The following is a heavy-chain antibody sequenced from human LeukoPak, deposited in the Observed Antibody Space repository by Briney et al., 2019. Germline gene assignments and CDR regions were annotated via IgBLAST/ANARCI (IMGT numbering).Heavy chain of an antibody. D-gene: IGHD3-22*01. CDR3: ARDSPKWFS. Sequence: GGSLRLSCAASGFTFRSYWMSWVRQAPGKGPEWVANIKEDGSEQYYVDSVKGRFTISRDNAKNTLYLQLNSLRAEDTAVYCCARDSPKWFSWGQGTLVTVCS. CDR1: GFTFRSYW. V-gene: IGHV3-7*01. CDR2: IKEDGSEQ. J-gene: IGHJ5*02.